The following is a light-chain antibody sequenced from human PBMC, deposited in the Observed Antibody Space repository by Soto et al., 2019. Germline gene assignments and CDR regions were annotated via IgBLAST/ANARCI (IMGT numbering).Light chain of an antibody. CDR2: GAS. CDR3: QQYPAAPLT. Sequence: EIVLTQSPGTLSLSPGERASLSCETSQSISSSSLAWYQQRPGQPPRLLIYGASRRATGVPDRFTGSGSGTDFTLTISRLEPEDFAVYYCQQYPAAPLTIGGGTRVEIK. J-gene: IGKJ4*01. V-gene: IGKV3-20*01. CDR1: QSISSSS.